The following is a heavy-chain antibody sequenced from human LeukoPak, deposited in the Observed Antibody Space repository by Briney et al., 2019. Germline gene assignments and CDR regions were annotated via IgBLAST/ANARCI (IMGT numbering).Heavy chain of an antibody. J-gene: IGHJ5*02. D-gene: IGHD2/OR15-2a*01. V-gene: IGHV4-39*01. CDR3: ARLPVYFCWFDP. Sequence: SETLSLTCTVSGGSISSSSYYWDWIRQPPGKGLEWIGSIYYSGSTYYNPSLKSRVTISVDTSKNQFSLKLSSVTAADTAVYYCARLPVYFCWFDPWGQGTLVTVSS. CDR2: IYYSGST. CDR1: GGSISSSSYY.